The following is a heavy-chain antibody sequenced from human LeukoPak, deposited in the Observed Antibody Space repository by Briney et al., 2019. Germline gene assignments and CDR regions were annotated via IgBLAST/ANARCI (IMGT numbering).Heavy chain of an antibody. J-gene: IGHJ4*02. D-gene: IGHD4-17*01. CDR2: ICYDGSIK. CDR1: GFTFSSYG. Sequence: GRSLRLSCAASGFTFSSYGMHWVRQSPGKGLEWVAVICYDGSIKRYADSGKGRITISRDDSKNTLYLQVDSLRAEDTAVYYCARDIGSNGNYHFDYWGQGTLVTVSS. CDR3: ARDIGSNGNYHFDY. V-gene: IGHV3-33*01.